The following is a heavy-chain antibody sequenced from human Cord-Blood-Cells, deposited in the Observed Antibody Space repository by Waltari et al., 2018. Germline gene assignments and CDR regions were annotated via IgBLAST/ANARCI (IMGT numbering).Heavy chain of an antibody. CDR2: INHSGST. D-gene: IGHD6-13*01. J-gene: IGHJ3*02. CDR1: GGSFSGYY. CDR3: ARDSNSSSWYAFDI. V-gene: IGHV4-34*01. Sequence: QVQLQQWGAGLLKPSETLSLTCAVYGGSFSGYYWSWIRQPPGKGLEWIGEINHSGSTNYNPSLKSRVTISVDTSKNQFSLKLSSVTAADTAVYYCARDSNSSSWYAFDIWGQGTMVTVSS.